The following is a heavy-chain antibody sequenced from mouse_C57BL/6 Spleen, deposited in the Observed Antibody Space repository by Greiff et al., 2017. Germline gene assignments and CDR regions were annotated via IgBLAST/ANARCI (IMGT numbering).Heavy chain of an antibody. D-gene: IGHD3-2*02. Sequence: DVKLQESGAELVRPGASVKLSCTASGFNIKDDYMHWVKQRPEQGLEWIGWIDPENGDTEYASKFQGKATITADTSSNTAYLQLSSLTSEDTSVYYCTTRKTAQASFGYWGQGTLVTVSA. V-gene: IGHV14-4*01. CDR2: IDPENGDT. CDR3: TTRKTAQASFGY. J-gene: IGHJ3*01. CDR1: GFNIKDDY.